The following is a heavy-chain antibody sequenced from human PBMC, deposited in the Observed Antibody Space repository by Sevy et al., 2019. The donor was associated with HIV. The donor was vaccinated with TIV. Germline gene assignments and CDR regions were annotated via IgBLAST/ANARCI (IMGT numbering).Heavy chain of an antibody. CDR2: ISGSGGST. J-gene: IGHJ6*02. Sequence: GGSLRLSCAASGFTFSSYAMSWVRQAPGKGLEWVSAISGSGGSTYYADSVKGRFTISRDNSKNTLYLQMNSLRAEDTAVYYCAQLVQGYYYYGMDVWGQGTTVTVSS. CDR3: AQLVQGYYYYGMDV. V-gene: IGHV3-23*01. CDR1: GFTFSSYA. D-gene: IGHD6-6*01.